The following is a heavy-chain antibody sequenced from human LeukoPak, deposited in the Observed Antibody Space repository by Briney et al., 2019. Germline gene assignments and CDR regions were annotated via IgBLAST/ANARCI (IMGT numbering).Heavy chain of an antibody. CDR1: GGSISSHY. CDR2: IYYSGST. Sequence: PSENLSLTCPVSGGSISSHYWSWIRQPPGKGLEWLGYIYYSGSTTYNPSLKSRVTISVDTSKIQFSLKLSAVTAADTAVYYCAGGGFGRSIDYWGQGTLVTVSS. V-gene: IGHV4-59*11. J-gene: IGHJ4*02. CDR3: AGGGFGRSIDY. D-gene: IGHD3-10*01.